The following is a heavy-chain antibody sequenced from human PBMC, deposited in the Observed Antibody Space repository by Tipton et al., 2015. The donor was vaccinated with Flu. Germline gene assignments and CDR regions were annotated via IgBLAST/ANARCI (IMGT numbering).Heavy chain of an antibody. CDR1: GYTFTSHK. CDR2: INPTGGST. V-gene: IGHV1-46*01. CDR3: ARDAAAAGTDF. J-gene: IGHJ4*02. D-gene: IGHD6-13*01. Sequence: QLVQSGAEVKKPGASVKVSCKASGYTFTSHKIHWVRQAPGQGLEWMGIINPTGGSTSNAQKFQGRVTMTRDRSTSTVYMELTSLRSEDTAVYYCARDAAAAGTDFWGQGTLVTVSS.